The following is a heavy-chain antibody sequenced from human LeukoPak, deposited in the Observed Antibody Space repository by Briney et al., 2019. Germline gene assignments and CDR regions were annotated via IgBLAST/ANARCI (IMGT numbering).Heavy chain of an antibody. CDR2: ISYDGSNK. CDR1: GFTFSSYA. V-gene: IGHV3-30-3*01. Sequence: GRSLRLSCAASGFTFSSYAMPWVRQAPGKGLEWVAVISYDGSNKYYADSVKGRFTISRDNSKNTLYLQMNSLRAEDTAVYYCAVIAVAYDSSGRGAFDIWGQGTMVTVSS. J-gene: IGHJ3*02. CDR3: AVIAVAYDSSGRGAFDI. D-gene: IGHD3-22*01.